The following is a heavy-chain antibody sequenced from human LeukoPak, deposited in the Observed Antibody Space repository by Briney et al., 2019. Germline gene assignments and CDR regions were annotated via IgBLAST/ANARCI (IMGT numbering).Heavy chain of an antibody. J-gene: IGHJ4*02. CDR2: IYYSGST. D-gene: IGHD6-6*01. CDR3: ARESFSSPGFDY. V-gene: IGHV4-59*01. Sequence: SETLSLTCTVSGGSISSYYWSWIRQPPGKGLEWIGYIYYSGSTNYNPSLKSRVTISVDTSKNQFSLKLSSVTAADTAVYYCARESFSSPGFDYWGQGTLVTVSS. CDR1: GGSISSYY.